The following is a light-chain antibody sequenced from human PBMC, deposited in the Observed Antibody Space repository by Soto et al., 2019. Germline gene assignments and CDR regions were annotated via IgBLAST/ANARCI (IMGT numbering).Light chain of an antibody. CDR2: AAS. J-gene: IGKJ5*01. V-gene: IGKV1-39*01. Sequence: DIQMTQSPSFLSASVGDGVTSTCRARQSISSYVNWYQQKPGKGPKLRIYAASSFQSGVPSRFSGSGSGTDFTLTISSLQPEDFATYYCQQSYSTPITFGQGTRLEIK. CDR1: QSISSY. CDR3: QQSYSTPIT.